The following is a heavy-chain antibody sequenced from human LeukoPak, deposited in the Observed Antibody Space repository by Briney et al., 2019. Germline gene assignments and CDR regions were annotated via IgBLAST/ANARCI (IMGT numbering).Heavy chain of an antibody. V-gene: IGHV4-59*08. J-gene: IGHJ6*02. Sequence: SETLSLTCTVSGGSISNYYWSWIRQPPGMGLEWIGYIYYSGSTNYNPSLKSRVTISVDTSKNQFSLKLSSVTAADTAVYYCARQASGDLYGMDVWGQGTTVTVSS. CDR2: IYYSGST. CDR1: GGSISNYY. D-gene: IGHD3-10*01. CDR3: ARQASGDLYGMDV.